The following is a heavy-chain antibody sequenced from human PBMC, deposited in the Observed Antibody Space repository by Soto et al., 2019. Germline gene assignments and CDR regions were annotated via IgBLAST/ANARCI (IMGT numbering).Heavy chain of an antibody. J-gene: IGHJ4*02. CDR2: ISYDGSNK. V-gene: IGHV3-30-3*01. Sequence: HPGGSLRLSCVASGFTFSNYAMNWVRQAPGKGLEWVAVISYDGSNKYYADSVKGRITTSRDNSRNTLYLQMNNLRAEDTAMYYCARDLGNNYGSFAYWGQGTLVTVSS. CDR3: ARDLGNNYGSFAY. D-gene: IGHD4-17*01. CDR1: GFTFSNYA.